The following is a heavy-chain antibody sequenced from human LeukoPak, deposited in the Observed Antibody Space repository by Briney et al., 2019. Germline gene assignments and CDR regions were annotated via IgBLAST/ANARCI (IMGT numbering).Heavy chain of an antibody. CDR2: IKQDGSEK. V-gene: IGHV3-7*01. CDR3: ASLPAY. J-gene: IGHJ4*02. CDR1: GFTFSGYW. Sequence: GGSLRLSCAASGFTFSGYWMSWVRQAPGKGLEWVANIKQDGSEKYYVDSVKGRFTISRDNAKNSLYLQMNSLRAEDTAVYYCASLPAYWGQGTLVTVSS.